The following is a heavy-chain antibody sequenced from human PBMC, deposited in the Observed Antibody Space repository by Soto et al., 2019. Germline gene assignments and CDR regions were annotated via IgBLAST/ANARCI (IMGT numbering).Heavy chain of an antibody. CDR3: ARDGGGESSGSTHYYYYGMDV. CDR1: GFTFSTYS. V-gene: IGHV3-48*02. Sequence: EVQLVESGGGLVQRGGSLRLSCAASGFTFSTYSVNWVRQAPGKGLEWVSYISSSSSPIYYADSVKGRFTISRDNAKNSVYLQMNSLRDEDTAVYYCARDGGGESSGSTHYYYYGMDVWGRGTPVTVSS. D-gene: IGHD3-22*01. CDR2: ISSSSSPI. J-gene: IGHJ6*02.